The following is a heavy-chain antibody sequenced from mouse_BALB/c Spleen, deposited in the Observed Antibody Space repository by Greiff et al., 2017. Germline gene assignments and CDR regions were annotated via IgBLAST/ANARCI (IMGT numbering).Heavy chain of an antibody. CDR1: GFTFSSYT. V-gene: IGHV5-6-4*01. J-gene: IGHJ2*01. D-gene: IGHD2-1*01. Sequence: EVQVVESGGGLVKPGGSLKLSCAASGFTFSSYTMSWVRQTPEKRLEWVATISSGGSYTYYPDSVKGRFTISRDNAKNTLYLQMSSLKSEDTAMYYCTRENGNYFDYWGQGTTLTVSS. CDR2: ISSGGSYT. CDR3: TRENGNYFDY.